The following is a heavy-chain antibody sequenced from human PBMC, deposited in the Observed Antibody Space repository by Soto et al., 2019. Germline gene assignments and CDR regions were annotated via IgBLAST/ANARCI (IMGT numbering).Heavy chain of an antibody. D-gene: IGHD3-10*01. CDR2: MNPNSGNT. CDR1: GYTFTSYD. J-gene: IGHJ6*03. CDR3: ARGDTMVRDYYYYYYMDV. Sequence: ASVKVSCKASGYTFTSYDINWVRQATGQGLEWMGWMNPNSGNTGYAQKFQGRVTMTRNTSISTAYMELSSLRSEDTAVYYCARGDTMVRDYYYYYYMDVWSKGTTVTVSS. V-gene: IGHV1-8*01.